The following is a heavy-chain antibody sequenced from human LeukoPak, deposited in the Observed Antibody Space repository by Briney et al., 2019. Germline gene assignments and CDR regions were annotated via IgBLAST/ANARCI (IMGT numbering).Heavy chain of an antibody. CDR2: IKQDGSEK. CDR1: GFTFSSYW. CDR3: AREYVVVPAAIFFDY. V-gene: IGHV3-7*01. Sequence: GGSLRLSCAASGFTFSSYWMSWVRQAPGKGLEWVANIKQDGSEKYYVDSVKGRFTISRDNAKNSLYLQMNSLRAEDTAVYYCAREYVVVPAAIFFDYWGQGTLVTVSS. D-gene: IGHD2-2*02. J-gene: IGHJ4*02.